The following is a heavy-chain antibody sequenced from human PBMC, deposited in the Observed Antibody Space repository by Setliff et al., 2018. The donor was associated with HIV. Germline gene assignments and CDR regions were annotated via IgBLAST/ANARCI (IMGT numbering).Heavy chain of an antibody. D-gene: IGHD3-3*01. V-gene: IGHV4-34*01. Sequence: PSETLSLTCTVPGASFSDYYWSWIRQSPGKGLEWIGEINHSGSTNYNLALESRVSMSIDTSKNQFSLKLTSVTAADTAIYYCARGRDYTGSWFRPFYLDFWGHGNLVTVSS. CDR1: GASFSDYY. J-gene: IGHJ4*01. CDR3: ARGRDYTGSWFRPFYLDF. CDR2: INHSGST.